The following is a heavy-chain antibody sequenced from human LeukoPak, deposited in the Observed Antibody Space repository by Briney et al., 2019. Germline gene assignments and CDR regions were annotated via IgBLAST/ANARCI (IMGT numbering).Heavy chain of an antibody. J-gene: IGHJ3*02. V-gene: IGHV4-39*07. CDR2: IDYSGNI. CDR3: ARDLKEVAHLGPVYVFDI. D-gene: IGHD3-16*01. CDR1: GGSISSSSNY. Sequence: PSETLSLTCSVSGGSISSSSNYWGWIRQPPGKGLEWIGSIDYSGNIYYNPSLKRRVTISVDTSKNQFSLKLSSVTAADTAVYYCARDLKEVAHLGPVYVFDIWGQGIMVTVSS.